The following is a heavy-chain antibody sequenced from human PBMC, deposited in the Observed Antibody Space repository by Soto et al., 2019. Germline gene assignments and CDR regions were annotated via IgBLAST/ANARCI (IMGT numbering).Heavy chain of an antibody. CDR2: INHSGST. D-gene: IGHD3-10*01. CDR1: GGSFGGYC. CDR3: ARFQGITMVRGVINNWFDP. V-gene: IGHV4-34*01. J-gene: IGHJ5*02. Sequence: SETMSLTCAVEGGSFGGYCWIWIRQTPGKGLEWIGEINHSGSTNYNPSLKSRVTISVDTSKNQFSLKLSSVAAADTAVYYCARFQGITMVRGVINNWFDPWGQGTLVTVSS.